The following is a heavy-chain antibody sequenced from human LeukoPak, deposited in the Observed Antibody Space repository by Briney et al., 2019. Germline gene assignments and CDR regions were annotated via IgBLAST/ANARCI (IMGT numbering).Heavy chain of an antibody. CDR1: GFTFSSYW. CDR3: AREAVADSLYYNYYMYV. J-gene: IGHJ6*03. V-gene: IGHV3-74*03. D-gene: IGHD6-19*01. CDR2: INSDGSSI. Sequence: GGSLRLSCAASGFTFSSYWMHWVRQAPGKGLMWVSRINSDGSSITYADSVKGRFTISRDNPKTSLYLQMNSLRAEDSAVYYCAREAVADSLYYNYYMYVWGKGTTVTVSS.